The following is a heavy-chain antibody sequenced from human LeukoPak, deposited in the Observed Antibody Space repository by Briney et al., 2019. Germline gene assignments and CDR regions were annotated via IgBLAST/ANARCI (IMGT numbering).Heavy chain of an antibody. Sequence: ASVKVSCKASGYRFSDYYMHWVRQAPGQGLEWMGWVNSNSGGTHYAQKFEGRVSMTRDTSISTAYMELSRLKSDGTALYYCARGYCSGGSCYHFDSWGQGTLVTVSS. J-gene: IGHJ4*02. D-gene: IGHD2-15*01. V-gene: IGHV1-2*02. CDR3: ARGYCSGGSCYHFDS. CDR2: VNSNSGGT. CDR1: GYRFSDYY.